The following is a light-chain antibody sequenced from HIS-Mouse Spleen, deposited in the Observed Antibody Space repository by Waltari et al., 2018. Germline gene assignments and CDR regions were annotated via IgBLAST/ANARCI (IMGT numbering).Light chain of an antibody. CDR3: CSYAGSSTWV. J-gene: IGLJ3*02. CDR1: SSDVGSYNL. Sequence: QSALTQPASVSGSPGQSITISCTGTSSDVGSYNLLSWYQQHPGKAPKLMIYEGSKRPSGVSNRFSGSKSGNTASLTISGLRAEDEADYYCCSYAGSSTWVFGGGTKLTVL. V-gene: IGLV2-23*01. CDR2: EGS.